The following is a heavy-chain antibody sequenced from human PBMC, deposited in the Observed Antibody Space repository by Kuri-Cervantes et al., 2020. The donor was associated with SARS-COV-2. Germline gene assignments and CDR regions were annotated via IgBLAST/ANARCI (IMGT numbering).Heavy chain of an antibody. CDR3: ARQPGGYSNYAIDY. V-gene: IGHV4-61*05. J-gene: IGHJ4*02. CDR2: IYYSGST. D-gene: IGHD4-11*01. CDR1: GGSISSSSYY. Sequence: SETLSLTCTVSGGSISSSSYYWGWIRQPPGKGLEWIGYIYYSGSTNYNPSLESRVTISVDTSKNQFSLKLSSVTAVDTAVYYCARQPGGYSNYAIDYWGQGTLVTVSS.